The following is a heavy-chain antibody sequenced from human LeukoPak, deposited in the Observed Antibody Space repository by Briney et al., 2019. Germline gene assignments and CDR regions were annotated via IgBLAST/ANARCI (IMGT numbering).Heavy chain of an antibody. D-gene: IGHD1-1*01. Sequence: GGSLRLSCAASGFTFSTYSMNWVRQAPGKGLEWVSSISSNSDYIYYADSVKGRFTVSRDNGKNSLYLQMNRLSLEDTALYYCASRYWTATSHFDYWGQGTLVTVSS. J-gene: IGHJ4*02. CDR1: GFTFSTYS. CDR3: ASRYWTATSHFDY. V-gene: IGHV3-21*01. CDR2: ISSNSDYI.